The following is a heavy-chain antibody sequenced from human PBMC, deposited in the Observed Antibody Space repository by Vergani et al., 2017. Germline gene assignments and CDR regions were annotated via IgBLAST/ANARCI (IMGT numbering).Heavy chain of an antibody. J-gene: IGHJ6*02. V-gene: IGHV5-10-1*01. CDR3: ARQVAVAGKWWGPYYYYGMDV. Sequence: EVQLVQSGAEVKKPGASLRISCKGSGYSFTSYWISWVRQMPGKCLEWMGRIDPSDSYTNYSPSFQGHVTISADKSISTAYLQWSSLKASDTAMYYCARQVAVAGKWWGPYYYYGMDVWGQGTTVTVSS. CDR1: GYSFTSYW. D-gene: IGHD6-19*01. CDR2: IDPSDSYT.